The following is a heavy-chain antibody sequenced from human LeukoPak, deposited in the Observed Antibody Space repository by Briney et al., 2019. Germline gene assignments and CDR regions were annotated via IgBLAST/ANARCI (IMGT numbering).Heavy chain of an antibody. CDR1: GFTFSDYY. J-gene: IGHJ4*02. Sequence: PGGSLRLSCAASGFTFSDYYMSWIRQAPGKGLEWVSYISSSSSYTNYADSVKGRFTISRDNAKNSLYLQMNSLRAEDTAVYYCARYSAGPRMIHYYGSGRPNSPFDYWGQGTLVTVSS. D-gene: IGHD3-10*01. V-gene: IGHV3-11*06. CDR2: ISSSSSYT. CDR3: ARYSAGPRMIHYYGSGRPNSPFDY.